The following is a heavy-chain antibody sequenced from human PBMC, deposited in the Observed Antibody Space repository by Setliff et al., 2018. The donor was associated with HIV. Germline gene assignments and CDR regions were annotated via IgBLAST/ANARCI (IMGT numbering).Heavy chain of an antibody. CDR1: GGSISSGSYY. D-gene: IGHD3-3*01. J-gene: IGHJ4*02. Sequence: PSETLSLTCTVSGGSISSGSYYWSWIRQPAGKGLEWIGRIYTSGSTNYNPSLKSRVTISVDTSKNQFSLKLSSVTAADTAVYYCAGSRSGYPLSFGYWGQGTLVTVSS. V-gene: IGHV4-61*02. CDR2: IYTSGST. CDR3: AGSRSGYPLSFGY.